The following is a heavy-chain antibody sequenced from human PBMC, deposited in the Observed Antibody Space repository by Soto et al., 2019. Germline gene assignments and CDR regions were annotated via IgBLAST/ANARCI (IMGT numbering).Heavy chain of an antibody. CDR3: ARDPVARTDFDY. CDR1: GYTFTTYG. Sequence: QVQLVQSGAEVKKPGASVKVSCKASGYTFTTYGISWVRQAPGQGLEWLGWINGYNGNTNYAQKLQGRVTMTTDTSTSTAYMELRSLRSDDTAVYYCARDPVARTDFDYWGQGTLVTVSS. V-gene: IGHV1-18*01. CDR2: INGYNGNT. J-gene: IGHJ4*01. D-gene: IGHD6-19*01.